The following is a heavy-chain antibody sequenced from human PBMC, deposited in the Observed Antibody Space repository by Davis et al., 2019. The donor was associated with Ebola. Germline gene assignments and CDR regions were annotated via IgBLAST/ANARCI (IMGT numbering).Heavy chain of an antibody. V-gene: IGHV4-34*01. J-gene: IGHJ6*02. D-gene: IGHD2-15*01. CDR1: AGSFSGYY. CDR2: IIHSGST. CDR3: ARGGLPPIYYYYYGMDV. Sequence: SETLSLTCAVYAGSFSGYYWSWIRQPPGKGLEWIGEIIHSGSTNYNPSLKSRVTISVDTSKNQFSLKLSSVTAADTAVYYCARGGLPPIYYYYYGMDVWGQGTTVTVSS.